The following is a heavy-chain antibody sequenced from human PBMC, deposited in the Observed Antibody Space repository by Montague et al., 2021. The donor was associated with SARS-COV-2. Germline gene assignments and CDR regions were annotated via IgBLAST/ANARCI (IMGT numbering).Heavy chain of an antibody. CDR1: GGSISSGGYY. CDR3: ARVQGITMIVVVIGAFDI. V-gene: IGHV4-31*03. CDR2: IYHSGST. D-gene: IGHD3-22*01. Sequence: TLSLTCTVSGGSISSGGYYWSWIRQHPGKVLEWIGYIYHSGSTYYNPSLKSRVTISVDTSKNQFSLKLSSVTAADTAVYYCARVQGITMIVVVIGAFDIWGQGTMVTVSS. J-gene: IGHJ3*02.